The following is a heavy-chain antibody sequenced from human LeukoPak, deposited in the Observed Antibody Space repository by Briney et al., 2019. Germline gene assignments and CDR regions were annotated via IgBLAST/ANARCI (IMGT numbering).Heavy chain of an antibody. J-gene: IGHJ5*02. Sequence: GGSLRLSCAASGFTFDDYTMHWVRQAPGKGLEWVSTISGSGDYTYYADSVKGRFTISRDNSKNTLYLQMNSLRAEDTAVYYCAKVRYGSGTSGAFDPWGQGTLVTVSS. D-gene: IGHD3-10*01. CDR2: ISGSGDYT. V-gene: IGHV3-23*01. CDR1: GFTFDDYT. CDR3: AKVRYGSGTSGAFDP.